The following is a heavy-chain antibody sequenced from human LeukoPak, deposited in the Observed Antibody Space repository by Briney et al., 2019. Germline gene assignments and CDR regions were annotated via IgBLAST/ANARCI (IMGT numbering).Heavy chain of an antibody. CDR3: ARGRSDYYLDC. D-gene: IGHD3-10*01. CDR1: GYTFSDYY. V-gene: IGHV1-2*02. CDR2: IYPNSGGT. J-gene: IGHJ4*02. Sequence: GASVKVSFKASGYTFSDYYMHGVRQAPGQGLEGMGWIYPNSGGTNYAQNFQGRVTMTRDTSISTAYMGLSRLTSADTAVYFCARGRSDYYLDCWGQGTLVTVSS.